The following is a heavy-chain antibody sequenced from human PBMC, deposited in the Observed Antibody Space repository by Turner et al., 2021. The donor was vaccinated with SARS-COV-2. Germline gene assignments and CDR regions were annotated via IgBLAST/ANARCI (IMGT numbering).Heavy chain of an antibody. CDR3: ARLMDTAMDYYGMDV. CDR2: IYYSGST. V-gene: IGHV4-39*01. CDR1: GGSISGSSYY. D-gene: IGHD5-18*01. Sequence: QLQLQESGPGLVKPSETLSLTCTVSGGSISGSSYYWGWIRQPPGKGLEWIGNIYYSGSTYYNPSLKSRVTISVDTSKNQFSLKLSSVTAADTAGYYCARLMDTAMDYYGMDVWGQGTTVTVSS. J-gene: IGHJ6*02.